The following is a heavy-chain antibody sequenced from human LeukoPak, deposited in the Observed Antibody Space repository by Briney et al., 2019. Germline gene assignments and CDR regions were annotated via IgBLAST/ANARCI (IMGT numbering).Heavy chain of an antibody. CDR3: AKRGSSWLSFNS. D-gene: IGHD6-13*01. V-gene: IGHV3-23*01. CDR1: GFTFSNYA. J-gene: IGHJ4*02. CDR2: ITSSGGST. Sequence: PGGSLRLSCAASGFTFSNYAMSWVRQAPGKGLEWVSTITSSGGSTYYADSVKGRFVISRDNSKNTLFLQMNSLRAEDTAVYYCAKRGSSWLSFNSWGQGTLVTVSS.